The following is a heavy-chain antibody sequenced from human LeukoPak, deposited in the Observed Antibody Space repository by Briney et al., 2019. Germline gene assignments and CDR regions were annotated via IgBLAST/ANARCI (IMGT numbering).Heavy chain of an antibody. CDR3: ASITMVRGVIIKGYYFDY. Sequence: SETLSLTCAVYGGSFSDYYWSWIRQPPGKGLEWIGEINHSGSTNYNPSLKSRVTISVDTSKNQFSLKLSSVTAADTAVYYCASITMVRGVIIKGYYFDYWGQGTLVTVSS. D-gene: IGHD3-10*01. CDR2: INHSGST. J-gene: IGHJ4*02. CDR1: GGSFSDYY. V-gene: IGHV4-34*01.